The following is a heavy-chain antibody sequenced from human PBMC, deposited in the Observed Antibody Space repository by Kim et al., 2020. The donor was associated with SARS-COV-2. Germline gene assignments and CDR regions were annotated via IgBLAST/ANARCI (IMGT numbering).Heavy chain of an antibody. CDR3: ARVWGEMATIMVLYPSDY. V-gene: IGHV1-18*01. J-gene: IGHJ4*02. D-gene: IGHD5-12*01. CDR2: ISAYNGNT. Sequence: ASVKVSCKASGYTFTSYGISWVRQAPGQGLEWMGWISAYNGNTNYAQKLQGRVTMTTDTSTSTAYMELRSLRSDDTAVYYCARVWGEMATIMVLYPSDYWGQGTLVTVSS. CDR1: GYTFTSYG.